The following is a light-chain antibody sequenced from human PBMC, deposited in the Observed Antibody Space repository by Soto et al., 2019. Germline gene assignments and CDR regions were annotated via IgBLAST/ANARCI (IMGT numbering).Light chain of an antibody. CDR1: QFVSPN. CDR3: QQFNNWLPLT. J-gene: IGKJ4*01. CDR2: SAS. Sequence: EVVMTQSPATLSVSPGERATLSCRASQFVSPNLAWYQQKPGQAPRLLIYSASTRATGIPARFSGSVSGTEFTLTIRSLQSEDSAVYYFQQFNNWLPLTFGGGTKVEIK. V-gene: IGKV3-15*01.